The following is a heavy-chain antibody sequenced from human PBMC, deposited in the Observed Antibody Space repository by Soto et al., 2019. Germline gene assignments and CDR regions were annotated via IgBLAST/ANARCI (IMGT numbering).Heavy chain of an antibody. Sequence: QVQLVQSGAEVKKSGSSVKVSCKASGGTFSSYAISWVRQAPGQGLEWVGGIIAIFGTANYAQKFQGRVTITADESTSTAYMELSSLRSEDTAVYYCARPSVSYYYDSSGYYPCAFDIWGQGTMVTVSS. J-gene: IGHJ3*02. D-gene: IGHD3-22*01. V-gene: IGHV1-69*01. CDR1: GGTFSSYA. CDR2: IIAIFGTA. CDR3: ARPSVSYYYDSSGYYPCAFDI.